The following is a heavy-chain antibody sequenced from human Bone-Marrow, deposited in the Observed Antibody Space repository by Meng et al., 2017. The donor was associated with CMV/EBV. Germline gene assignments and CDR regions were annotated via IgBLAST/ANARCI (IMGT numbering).Heavy chain of an antibody. Sequence: GESLKISCTASGFIFGDYAVTWVRQAPGKGLEWVGFIRSNTYGGTAEYAASVKGRFTISRDDSKSTAYLKMNILKTEDTVLYYCTRDLRPYYYDSSEFDYWGQGTLVTVSS. D-gene: IGHD3-22*01. CDR1: GFIFGDYA. CDR2: IRSNTYGGTA. J-gene: IGHJ4*02. CDR3: TRDLRPYYYDSSEFDY. V-gene: IGHV3-49*04.